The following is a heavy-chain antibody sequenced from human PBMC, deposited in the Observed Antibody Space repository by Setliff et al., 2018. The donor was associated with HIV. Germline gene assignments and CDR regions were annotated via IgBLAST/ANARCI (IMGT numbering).Heavy chain of an antibody. CDR1: GGSISSYY. D-gene: IGHD5-12*01. V-gene: IGHV4-59*01. J-gene: IGHJ3*02. CDR2: IYYSGST. CDR3: ARVGGEMATIAGAFDI. Sequence: SETLSLTCTVSGGSISSYYWSWIRQPPGKGLEWIGYIYYSGSTNYNPSLKSRVTISVDTSKNQFSLKLSSVTAADTAVYSCARVGGEMATIAGAFDIWGQGTMVTVSS.